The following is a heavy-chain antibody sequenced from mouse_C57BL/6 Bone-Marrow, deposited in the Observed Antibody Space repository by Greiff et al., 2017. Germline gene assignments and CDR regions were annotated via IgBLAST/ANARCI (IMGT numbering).Heavy chain of an antibody. CDR2: IDPNSGGT. CDR1: GYTFTSYW. CDR3: AREHITTVVAEGFAY. J-gene: IGHJ3*01. Sequence: QVQLQQPGAELVKPGASVKLSCKASGYTFTSYWMHWVKQRPGRGLEWIGRIDPNSGGTKYNEKFKSKATLTVDKPSSTAYMQLSSLPSEDSAVYYCAREHITTVVAEGFAYWGQGTLVTVSA. D-gene: IGHD1-1*01. V-gene: IGHV1-72*01.